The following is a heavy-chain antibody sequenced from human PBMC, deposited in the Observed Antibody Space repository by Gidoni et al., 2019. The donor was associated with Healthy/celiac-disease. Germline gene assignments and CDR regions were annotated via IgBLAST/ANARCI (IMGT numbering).Heavy chain of an antibody. CDR3: ATGVTVTRAEYFQH. V-gene: IGHV1-24*01. CDR1: GYTLTELS. J-gene: IGHJ1*01. CDR2: FGPEDGET. Sequence: QVQLVQSGAEVKKPGASVKVCCKVAGYTLTELSMHWVRQAPGKGLEGMGGFGPEDGETIYAQKFQSRVTMTEDTSTDTAYMELSSLRSEDTAVYYCATGVTVTRAEYFQHWGQGTLVTVSS. D-gene: IGHD4-17*01.